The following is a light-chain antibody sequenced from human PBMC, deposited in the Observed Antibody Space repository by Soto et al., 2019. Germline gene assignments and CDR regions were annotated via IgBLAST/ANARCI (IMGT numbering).Light chain of an antibody. Sequence: EILLTQSPCTLSLSPEEIATLSCRRLQSVSSSYLAWYQQKPGQAPRLLIYGASSRATGIPDRFSGSGSGTDFTLTISRLEPEDFAVYYCQQYGSSPSITFGQGTRLEIK. CDR2: GAS. CDR1: QSVSSSY. V-gene: IGKV3-20*01. J-gene: IGKJ5*01. CDR3: QQYGSSPSIT.